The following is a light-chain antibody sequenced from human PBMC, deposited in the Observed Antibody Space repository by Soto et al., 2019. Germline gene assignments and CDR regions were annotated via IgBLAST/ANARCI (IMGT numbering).Light chain of an antibody. J-gene: IGKJ2*03. CDR2: WST. V-gene: IGKV4-1*01. Sequence: DIVMTQSPDSLAVSLGERATTNCKSSQSVFFRSKNKDYLAWYQHKPGQPPKLLFYWSTTRASGVPDRFSGSGSWTNFTPTISSLQAEDVAVYYCHQYYTMPYSFGQGTKLEIQ. CDR1: QSVFFRSKNKDY. CDR3: HQYYTMPYS.